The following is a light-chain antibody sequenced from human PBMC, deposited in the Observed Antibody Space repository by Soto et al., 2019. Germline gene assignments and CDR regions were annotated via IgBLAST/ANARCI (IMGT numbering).Light chain of an antibody. CDR3: QQDYHYHPA. CDR2: HAS. Sequence: DIQMTQSPSTLPASVGDRVTITCRASQNIDRWLAWYQQKPGKAPKILIYHASSLETGVPSRFSGSKSEKEFTLTLSSLQPEDFAAYYCQQDYHYHPASGAGTKVDI. V-gene: IGKV1-5*01. J-gene: IGKJ3*01. CDR1: QNIDRW.